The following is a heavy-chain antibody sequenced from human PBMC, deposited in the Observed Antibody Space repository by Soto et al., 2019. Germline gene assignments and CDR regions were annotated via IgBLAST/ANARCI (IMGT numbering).Heavy chain of an antibody. Sequence: QVQLVQSGDEVKKPGASVKVSCRASGYTFTSYGVSWVRQAPGQGLEWMGWISAFNGQTNYTQKVQGRVTLTTEASTSTAYMELKSLRSDDTAVYYCARRGDYYYGLDVWGQGTTVTVSS. CDR3: ARRGDYYYGLDV. CDR1: GYTFTSYG. V-gene: IGHV1-18*01. D-gene: IGHD3-10*01. CDR2: ISAFNGQT. J-gene: IGHJ6*02.